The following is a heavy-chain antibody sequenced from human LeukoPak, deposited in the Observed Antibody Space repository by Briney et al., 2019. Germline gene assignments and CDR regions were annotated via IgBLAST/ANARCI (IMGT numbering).Heavy chain of an antibody. J-gene: IGHJ5*02. Sequence: SETLSLSCTVSVGSISSYDWSWIRQPPGKGLEWIGYIYYSGSTNYNPSLKSRVTISVDTSKNQFYLKLSSVTAADTAVYYCARDKAATGTYNWFDPWGQGTLVTVSS. CDR3: ARDKAATGTYNWFDP. CDR2: IYYSGST. V-gene: IGHV4-59*12. CDR1: VGSISSYD. D-gene: IGHD4-17*01.